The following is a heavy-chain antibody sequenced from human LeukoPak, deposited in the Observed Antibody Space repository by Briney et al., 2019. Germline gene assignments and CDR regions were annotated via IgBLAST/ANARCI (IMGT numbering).Heavy chain of an antibody. D-gene: IGHD6-19*01. V-gene: IGHV3-23*01. Sequence: GGSLRLSCAASGLHSSGTAMSWVRQAPGKGLEWVSAISHDGMNAYYADSVKGRFTISRDNSKKTVSLEMSSLTAADTGVYYCAKDGAQYSSGPECDPRGQGALVTVSP. CDR3: AKDGAQYSSGPECDP. J-gene: IGHJ5*02. CDR1: GLHSSGTA. CDR2: ISHDGMNA.